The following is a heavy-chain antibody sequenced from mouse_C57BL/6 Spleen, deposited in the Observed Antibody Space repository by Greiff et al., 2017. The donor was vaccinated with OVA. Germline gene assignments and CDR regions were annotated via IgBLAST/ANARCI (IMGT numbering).Heavy chain of an antibody. CDR1: GYTFTDYY. V-gene: IGHV1-26*01. Sequence: LMESGASVKISCKASGYTFTDYYMNWVKQRHGKSLEWIGDINPNNGGTSYNQKFKGKAKLTVDKSTSTAYMELRSLTSEDSAVYYYARRGWDEEAWFAYWGQGTLVTVSA. D-gene: IGHD4-1*01. CDR2: INPNNGGT. J-gene: IGHJ3*01. CDR3: ARRGWDEEAWFAY.